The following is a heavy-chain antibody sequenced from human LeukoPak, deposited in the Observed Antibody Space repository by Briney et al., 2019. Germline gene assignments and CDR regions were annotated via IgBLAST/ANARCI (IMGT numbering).Heavy chain of an antibody. J-gene: IGHJ3*02. Sequence: PSETLSLTCTVSGGSISSYYWSWIRQPPGEGLEWIGFIYYSGSTNQNPSLKSRVTMSVDTSKNQFSLKLSSVTAADTAVYYCARRMVRGVIIKDAFDIWGQGTMVTVSS. CDR1: GGSISSYY. V-gene: IGHV4-59*12. D-gene: IGHD3-10*01. CDR3: ARRMVRGVIIKDAFDI. CDR2: IYYSGST.